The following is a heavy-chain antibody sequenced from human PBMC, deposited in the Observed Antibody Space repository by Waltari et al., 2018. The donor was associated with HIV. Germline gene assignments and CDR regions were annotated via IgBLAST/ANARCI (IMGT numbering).Heavy chain of an antibody. J-gene: IGHJ6*02. D-gene: IGHD3-16*01. V-gene: IGHV4-39*01. CDR2: IYYSGST. CDR1: GGSISSSSSYS. CDR3: ARHMGGMLSHYAMDV. Sequence: QLQLQESGPGLVKPSETLSLTCTVSGGSISSSSSYSWGWIRQPPGKGLEWIGSIYYSGSTYYNPSLKSRVTISVDTSKNQFSLKLSSVTAADTAVYYCARHMGGMLSHYAMDVWGQGTTVTVSS.